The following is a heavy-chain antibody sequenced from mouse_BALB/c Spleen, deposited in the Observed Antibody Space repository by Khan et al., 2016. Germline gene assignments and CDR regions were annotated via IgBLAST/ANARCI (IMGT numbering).Heavy chain of an antibody. V-gene: IGHV3-2*02. CDR2: ISYSGST. CDR3: ARWCYDYDGLAY. CDR1: GYSITSDYA. J-gene: IGHJ3*01. Sequence: EVQLQESGPGLVKPSQSLSLTCTVTGYSITSDYAWNWIRQFPGNKLEWMGYISYSGSTSYNPSLKSRISITRDKSKNQSFLQLNSVTTEDTATYYCARWCYDYDGLAYWGEGTLVSVSA. D-gene: IGHD2-4*01.